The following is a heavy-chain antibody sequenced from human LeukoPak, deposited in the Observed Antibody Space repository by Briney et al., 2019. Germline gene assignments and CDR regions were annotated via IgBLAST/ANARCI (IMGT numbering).Heavy chain of an antibody. Sequence: PGGSLRLSCAASGFTFSGYAMSWVRQAPGKGLEWVSTVSGSGDSTYYADSVKGRFTLSRDNSKNTLSLQMNSLRAEDTALYYCAKSYNYGSGSYYNHFDSWGQGTLVTVSS. CDR2: VSGSGDST. V-gene: IGHV3-23*01. J-gene: IGHJ4*02. CDR3: AKSYNYGSGSYYNHFDS. CDR1: GFTFSGYA. D-gene: IGHD3-10*01.